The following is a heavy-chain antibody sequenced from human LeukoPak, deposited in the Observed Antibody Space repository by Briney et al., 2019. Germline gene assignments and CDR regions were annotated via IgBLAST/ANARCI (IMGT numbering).Heavy chain of an antibody. J-gene: IGHJ5*02. Sequence: GGSLRLSCAASGFTFSSYSMSWVRQAPGKGLEWVSSISSSSSYIYYADSVKGRFTISRDNAKNSLYLQMNSLRAEDTAVYYCARDGERYCSSTSCQKRNWFDPWGQGTLVTVSS. CDR3: ARDGERYCSSTSCQKRNWFDP. CDR2: ISSSSSYI. CDR1: GFTFSSYS. D-gene: IGHD2-2*01. V-gene: IGHV3-21*01.